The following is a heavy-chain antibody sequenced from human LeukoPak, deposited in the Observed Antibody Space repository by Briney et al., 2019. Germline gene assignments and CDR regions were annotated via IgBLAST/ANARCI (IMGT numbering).Heavy chain of an antibody. CDR1: GFTFSSYA. V-gene: IGHV3-30*04. CDR3: AVKRYCSGGSCSLTNWFDP. Sequence: GGSLRLSCAASGFTFSSYAMHWVRQAPGKGLEWVAVISYDGSNKYYADSVKGRFTISRDNSKNTLYLQVNSLRAEDTAVYYCAVKRYCSGGSCSLTNWFDPWGQGTLVTVSS. CDR2: ISYDGSNK. J-gene: IGHJ5*02. D-gene: IGHD2-15*01.